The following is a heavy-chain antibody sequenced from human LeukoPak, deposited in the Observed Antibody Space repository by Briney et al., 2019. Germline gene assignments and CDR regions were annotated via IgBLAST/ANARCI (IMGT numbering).Heavy chain of an antibody. J-gene: IGHJ3*01. D-gene: IGHD6-6*01. Sequence: PVGSPRLSCAASGFTPCTFTMSSVRQSPGQGLEWVSCIGFGGSFIVSAHSVKGRFTISRDDPNNSLYLQMNNLVAEDTAEYYCARDLSMTTRAVDRWGQGTMVTVSS. CDR2: IGFGGSFI. CDR1: GFTPCTFT. V-gene: IGHV3-21*01. CDR3: ARDLSMTTRAVDR.